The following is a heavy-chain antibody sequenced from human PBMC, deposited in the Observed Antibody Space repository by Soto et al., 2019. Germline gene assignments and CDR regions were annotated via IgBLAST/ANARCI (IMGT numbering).Heavy chain of an antibody. V-gene: IGHV3-48*01. J-gene: IGHJ4*02. CDR2: ISSGSSTI. Sequence: GGSLRLSCAASGFTFSSYSMNWVRQAPGKGLEWVSYISSGSSTIHYADSVKGRFTISRDNAKNSLYLQMNNLRAEDTAVYYCAREPPIWLQIDYWSQGTLVTVS. D-gene: IGHD2-21*01. CDR3: AREPPIWLQIDY. CDR1: GFTFSSYS.